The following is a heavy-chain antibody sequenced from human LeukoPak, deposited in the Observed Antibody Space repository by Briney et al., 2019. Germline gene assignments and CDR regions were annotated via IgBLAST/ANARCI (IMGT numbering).Heavy chain of an antibody. CDR3: ANARYGSGSYYKT. Sequence: GGSLRLSCAASGFTFSSYAMSWVRQAPGKGLEWVSDISGSGGSTYYADSVKGRFTISRDNSKNTLSLQMNSLRAEDTAVYYCANARYGSGSYYKTWGQGTLVTVSS. V-gene: IGHV3-23*01. J-gene: IGHJ5*02. CDR1: GFTFSSYA. CDR2: ISGSGGST. D-gene: IGHD3-10*01.